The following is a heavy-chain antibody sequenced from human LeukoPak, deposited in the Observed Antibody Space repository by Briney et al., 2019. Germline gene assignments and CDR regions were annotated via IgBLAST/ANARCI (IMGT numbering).Heavy chain of an antibody. CDR2: IGTAGDT. D-gene: IGHD1-26*01. J-gene: IGHJ4*02. Sequence: GGSLRLSCAASGFTFSNYDMHWVRQTIGKGLEWVSVIGTAGDTYYPGSVRGRFTISRENAKNSLYLQMNSLRVEDTALYCCARGADAAYDYWGQGTLVTVSS. CDR1: GFTFSNYD. V-gene: IGHV3-13*04. CDR3: ARGADAAYDY.